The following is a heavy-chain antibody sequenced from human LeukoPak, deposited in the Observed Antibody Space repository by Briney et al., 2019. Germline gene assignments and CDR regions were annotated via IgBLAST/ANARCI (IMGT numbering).Heavy chain of an antibody. J-gene: IGHJ3*02. V-gene: IGHV1-2*02. CDR3: ARGRLMYYYDSPGGGAFDI. Sequence: EASVKVSCKASGYTFTDYYMHWVRQAPGQGLEWMGWINPKSGGTNYAQKFQGRVTMTRDTSISTAYMELSRLRSDDTALYYCARGRLMYYYDSPGGGAFDIWGQGTMVTVSS. CDR1: GYTFTDYY. CDR2: INPKSGGT. D-gene: IGHD3-22*01.